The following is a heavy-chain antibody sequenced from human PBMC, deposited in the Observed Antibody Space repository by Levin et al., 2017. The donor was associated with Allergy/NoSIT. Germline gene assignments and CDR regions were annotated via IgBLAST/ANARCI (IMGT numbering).Heavy chain of an antibody. CDR2: ITTYNANT. CDR3: AREAGGSSWRKTFDY. J-gene: IGHJ4*02. Sequence: GASVKVSCKASGYTFTNYGISWVRQAPGQGLEWMGWITTYNANTHYAQKLQGRVTMTTDTSTSTAYMELRSLRSDDTAVYYCAREAGGSSWRKTFDYWGQGTLVTVSS. D-gene: IGHD6-13*01. V-gene: IGHV1-18*01. CDR1: GYTFTNYG.